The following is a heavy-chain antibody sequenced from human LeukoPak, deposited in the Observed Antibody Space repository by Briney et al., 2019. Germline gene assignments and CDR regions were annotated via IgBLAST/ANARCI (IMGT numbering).Heavy chain of an antibody. D-gene: IGHD2-2*01. CDR1: GFTFSSYA. J-gene: IGHJ4*02. CDR3: AKDQDIVVVPAAIGFDY. CDR2: ISGSGGST. V-gene: IGHV3-23*01. Sequence: PGGSLRLSCAASGFTFSSYAMSWVRQAPGKGLEWVSAISGSGGSTYYADSVKGRFTISRDNSKNTLYLQINSLRAEDTAVYYCAKDQDIVVVPAAIGFDYWGQGTLVTVSS.